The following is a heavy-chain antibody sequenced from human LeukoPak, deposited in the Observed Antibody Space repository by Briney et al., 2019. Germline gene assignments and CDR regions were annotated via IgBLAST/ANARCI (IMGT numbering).Heavy chain of an antibody. J-gene: IGHJ4*02. V-gene: IGHV1-58*02. CDR1: GFTFTSSA. CDR3: ARPYCSGGSCHDYFDY. D-gene: IGHD2-15*01. Sequence: VASVKVSCKASGFTFTSSAMQWVRQARGQRLEWIGWIVVGSGNTNYAQKFQERVTMTRDTSINTAYMELRRLKSDDTAVYYCARPYCSGGSCHDYFDYWGQGTLVTVSS. CDR2: IVVGSGNT.